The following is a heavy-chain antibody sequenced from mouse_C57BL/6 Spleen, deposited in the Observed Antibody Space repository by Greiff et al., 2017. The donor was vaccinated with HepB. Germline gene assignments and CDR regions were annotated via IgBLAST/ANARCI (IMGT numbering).Heavy chain of an antibody. Sequence: EVQLQESGPGLVKPSQSLSLTCSVTGYSITSGYYWNWIRQFPGNKLEWMGYISYDGSNNYNPSLKNRIPITRDTSKNQFFLKLNSMTTEDTAPYYCARDLPLYGSSYWGQGTTLTVSS. CDR1: GYSITSGYY. V-gene: IGHV3-6*01. CDR2: ISYDGSN. J-gene: IGHJ2*01. CDR3: ARDLPLYGSSY. D-gene: IGHD1-1*01.